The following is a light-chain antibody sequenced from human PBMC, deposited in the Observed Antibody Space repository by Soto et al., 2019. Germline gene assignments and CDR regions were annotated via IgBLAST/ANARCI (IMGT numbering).Light chain of an antibody. CDR2: TTS. J-gene: IGKJ4*01. CDR3: QQSYKTPLT. CDR1: HTISIF. V-gene: IGKV1-39*01. Sequence: DIQMTQSPSSLSASVGDRVTITCRASHTISIFLNWYQQRPGKPPTLLIHTTSILQSGVPSRFSGSGSRTDFTLTISSLQPEDFATYYCQQSYKTPLTFGGGTKVEI.